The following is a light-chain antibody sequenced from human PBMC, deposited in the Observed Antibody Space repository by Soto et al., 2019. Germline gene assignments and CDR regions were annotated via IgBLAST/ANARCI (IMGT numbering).Light chain of an antibody. CDR1: QGISNS. J-gene: IGKJ1*01. CDR2: AAF. Sequence: DIQMTQSPSSLSASVGDRVTITCRASQGISNSLAWFQQKPGKVPKLLIYAAFTLQSGITSRFSGSGSGTDFTPAISSLQTDDGATSYDQKYNSAPWTFGQTTKVEIK. CDR3: QKYNSAPWT. V-gene: IGKV1-27*01.